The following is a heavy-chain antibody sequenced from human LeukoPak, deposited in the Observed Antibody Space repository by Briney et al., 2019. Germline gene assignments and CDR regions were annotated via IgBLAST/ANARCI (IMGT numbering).Heavy chain of an antibody. J-gene: IGHJ4*02. CDR3: AKWEGLRGRFLDPGVN. Sequence: PGGSLRLSCAVSGFTFSNYWMSWVRQAPGKGLEWVSVISGSGGSTYYGESVKGRFTISRDNSKNTLYLQMNSLRAEDTAVYYCAKWEGLRGRFLDPGVNWGQGTLVTVSS. CDR2: ISGSGGST. CDR1: GFTFSNYW. D-gene: IGHD3-3*01. V-gene: IGHV3-23*01.